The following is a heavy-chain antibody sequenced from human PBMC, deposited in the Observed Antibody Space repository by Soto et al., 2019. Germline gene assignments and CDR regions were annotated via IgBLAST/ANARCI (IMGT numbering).Heavy chain of an antibody. CDR3: ARDRGPSSGYYPYWFDP. V-gene: IGHV1-69*12. CDR1: GGTFSSYA. CDR2: IIPIFGTA. J-gene: IGHJ5*02. Sequence: QVQLVQSGAEVKKPGSSVKVSCKASGGTFSSYAITWVRQAPGQGLEWMGGIIPIFGTANYAQKFQATVTSTVDESTSTAYMELSSLRSEDTAVYYCARDRGPSSGYYPYWFDPWGQGTLVTVAS. D-gene: IGHD3-22*01.